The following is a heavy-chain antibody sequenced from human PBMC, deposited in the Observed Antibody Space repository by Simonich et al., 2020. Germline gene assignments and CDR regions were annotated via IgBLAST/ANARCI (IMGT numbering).Heavy chain of an antibody. CDR3: ACLGTGDAFDI. Sequence: EVQLVESGGGLVQPGGSRRLSGAASGFTFSSDWMNWVRQAPGKGLEWVANIKQDGSEKYYVDSVKGRFTISRDNAKNSLYLQMNSLRAEDTAVYYCACLGTGDAFDIWGQGTMVTVSS. J-gene: IGHJ3*02. V-gene: IGHV3-7*01. CDR1: GFTFSSDW. CDR2: IKQDGSEK. D-gene: IGHD3-9*01.